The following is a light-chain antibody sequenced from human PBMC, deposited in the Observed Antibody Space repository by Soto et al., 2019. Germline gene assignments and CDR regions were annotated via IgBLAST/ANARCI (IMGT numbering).Light chain of an antibody. Sequence: EIVLTQSPATLSLSPGERATLSCRASQSVSSYLAWYQQKPGQAPRLLMYGASIRPTGIPDRFSGSGSGTDFTLTISRLEPEDFAVYYCEQYGSSPRTFGQGTKVDIK. V-gene: IGKV3-20*01. J-gene: IGKJ1*01. CDR2: GAS. CDR3: EQYGSSPRT. CDR1: QSVSSY.